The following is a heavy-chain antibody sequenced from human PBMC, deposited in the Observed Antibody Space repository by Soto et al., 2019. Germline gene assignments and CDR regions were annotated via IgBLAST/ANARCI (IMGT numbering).Heavy chain of an antibody. CDR1: GFTYSSYA. D-gene: IGHD2-2*01. Sequence: HPGGSLRLSCAASGFTYSSYAMSWVRQAPGKGLEWVSGINWNGGSTGYADSVKGRFTISRDNSKNTLYLQMNSLRAEDTAVYYCARDGIVLVPAARPYYYYYYGMDVWGQGTTVTVSS. V-gene: IGHV3-23*01. CDR3: ARDGIVLVPAARPYYYYYYGMDV. CDR2: INWNGGST. J-gene: IGHJ6*02.